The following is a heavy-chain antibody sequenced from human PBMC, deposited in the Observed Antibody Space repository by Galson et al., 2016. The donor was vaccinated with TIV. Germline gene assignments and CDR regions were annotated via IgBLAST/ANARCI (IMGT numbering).Heavy chain of an antibody. D-gene: IGHD2-21*02. CDR2: IYASGSV. V-gene: IGHV4-61*02. Sequence: LSLTCTVSGGSISSGSSYWSWIRQPAGKGLEWIGRIYASGSVNDNPSLESRVTISLGASKNQFYLRLTSVTAADTAMYYCVRVTPKGTALYWGQGILVTVSS. J-gene: IGHJ4*02. CDR3: VRVTPKGTALY. CDR1: GGSISSGSSY.